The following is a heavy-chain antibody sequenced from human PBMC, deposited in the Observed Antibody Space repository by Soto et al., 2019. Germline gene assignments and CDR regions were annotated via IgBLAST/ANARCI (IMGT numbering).Heavy chain of an antibody. D-gene: IGHD1-1*01. J-gene: IGHJ4*02. CDR1: GFTFSSYP. Sequence: GGSLRLSCAASGFTFSSYPMSWVRQAPGKGLEWVSAISSSGGDTYYTEAVEGRFTISRDNSKNTLYLQMTSLRAEDTAIYYCAKKRSVNKASFDYWGQGTLVTVSS. CDR2: ISSSGGDT. CDR3: AKKRSVNKASFDY. V-gene: IGHV3-23*01.